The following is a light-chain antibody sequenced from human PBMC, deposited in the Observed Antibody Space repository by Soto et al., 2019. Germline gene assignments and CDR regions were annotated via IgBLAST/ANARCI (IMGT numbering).Light chain of an antibody. CDR3: KSYAGSNTYV. CDR2: EVV. V-gene: IGLV2-8*01. J-gene: IGLJ1*01. CDR1: SSDIGGYNY. Sequence: QSALTQPPSASGSPGQSVTISCTGTSSDIGGYNYVSWYQQHPGKAPKVMIYEVVQRPSGVPDRFSGSKSGNTASLTVSGLQAADEADYFCKSYAGSNTYVFGSGTKLTVL.